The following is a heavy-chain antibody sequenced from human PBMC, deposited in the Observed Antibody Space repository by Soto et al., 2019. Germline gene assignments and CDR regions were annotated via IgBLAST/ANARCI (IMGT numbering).Heavy chain of an antibody. D-gene: IGHD3-16*01. J-gene: IGHJ4*02. Sequence: SETLSLTCTVSGGSISNGNYYWSWIRQHPGKGLEWIGYIYYSGSTYYNPSLKSRVTISVDTSKNQFSLKLSSVTAADTAVYYCARDDYHTNYFDSWGQGTLVTVSS. CDR2: IYYSGST. CDR3: ARDDYHTNYFDS. CDR1: GGSISNGNYY. V-gene: IGHV4-31*03.